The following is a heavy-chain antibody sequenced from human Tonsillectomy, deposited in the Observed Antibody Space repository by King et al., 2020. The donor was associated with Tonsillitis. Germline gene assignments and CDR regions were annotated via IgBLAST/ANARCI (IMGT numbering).Heavy chain of an antibody. CDR3: ARGVGYCSGGSCYALEY. D-gene: IGHD2-15*01. CDR1: GFTVSTNY. J-gene: IGHJ4*02. Sequence: VQLVESGGGLVQPGGSLRLSCAASGFTVSTNYMSWVRQAPGKGLEWVSVIYSGGSTYYADSVKGRFTIARDNSKNTRYLQMNSQRAEDTAVYYCARGVGYCSGGSCYALEYWGQGTLVTVSS. V-gene: IGHV3-66*01. CDR2: IYSGGST.